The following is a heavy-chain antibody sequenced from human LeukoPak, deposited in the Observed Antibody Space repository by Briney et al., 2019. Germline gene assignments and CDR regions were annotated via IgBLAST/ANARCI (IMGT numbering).Heavy chain of an antibody. J-gene: IGHJ4*01. CDR3: ASRVYGLGSFNY. V-gene: IGHV4-38-2*01. CDR1: GYPIGNAYY. D-gene: IGHD3-10*01. CDR2: LYHPDTT. Sequence: SSETLSLTCAVSGYPIGNAYYWVWIRQPPGKGLEWIGSLYHPDTTYYNPSLKSRVTMSADTSRHQFSLKLSFVTAADTAVYYCASRVYGLGSFNYWGQGTLVTVSS.